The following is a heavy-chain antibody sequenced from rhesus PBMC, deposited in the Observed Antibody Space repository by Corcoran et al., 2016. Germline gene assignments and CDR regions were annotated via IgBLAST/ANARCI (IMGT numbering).Heavy chain of an antibody. CDR3: TRGRSSSIQYFEF. V-gene: IGHV1-1*01. CDR1: GYTFTSYY. CDR2: ISPYNGNK. Sequence: QVQLVQSGAEIKQPGASVKLSCKASGYTFTSYYMHWVRQAPGQGLEWIGLISPYNGNKAYAQNFQGRGTITTDTSTSTGYMELSSLRSEDTAVYYCTRGRSSSIQYFEFWGQGALVTVSS. D-gene: IGHD4-29*01. J-gene: IGHJ1*01.